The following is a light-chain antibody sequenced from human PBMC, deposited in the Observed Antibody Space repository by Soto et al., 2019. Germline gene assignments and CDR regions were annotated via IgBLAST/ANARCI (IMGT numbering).Light chain of an antibody. J-gene: IGKJ3*01. CDR3: NQSNSYPFT. V-gene: IGKV1-5*03. CDR2: KAS. Sequence: DIQMTQSPSTLSASVGDRVTITCRASQIISNWLAWYQQKPGKAPKVLIYKASSLETGVPSRFSGSGSGTEFTLTISSLQPDDFATYYCNQSNSYPFTFGPGTKVNIK. CDR1: QIISNW.